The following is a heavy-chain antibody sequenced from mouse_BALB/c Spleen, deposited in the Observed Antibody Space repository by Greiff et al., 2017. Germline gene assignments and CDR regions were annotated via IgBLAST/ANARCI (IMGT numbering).Heavy chain of an antibody. D-gene: IGHD1-1*01. CDR2: IDPENGDT. CDR3: KRDYYGSSYGAMDY. CDR1: GFNIKDYY. Sequence: VQLQQSGAELVRSGASVKLSCTASGFNIKDYYMHWVKQRPEQGLEWIGWIDPENGDTEYAPKFQGKATMTADTSSNTAYLQLSSLTSEDTAVYYCKRDYYGSSYGAMDYWGQGTSVTVSS. V-gene: IGHV14-4*02. J-gene: IGHJ4*01.